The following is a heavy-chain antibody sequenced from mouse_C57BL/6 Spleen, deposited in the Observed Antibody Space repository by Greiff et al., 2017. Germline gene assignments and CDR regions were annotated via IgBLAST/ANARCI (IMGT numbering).Heavy chain of an antibody. CDR2: ISDGGSYT. CDR3: ARGDYYGSRDYFDY. D-gene: IGHD1-1*01. J-gene: IGHJ2*01. V-gene: IGHV5-4*03. CDR1: GFTFSSYA. Sequence: DVMLVESGGGLVKPGGSLKLSCAASGFTFSSYAMSWVRQTPEKRLEWVATISDGGSYTYYPDNVKGRFTISRDNAKNNLYLQMSHLKSEDTAMYYCARGDYYGSRDYFDYWGQGTTLTVSS.